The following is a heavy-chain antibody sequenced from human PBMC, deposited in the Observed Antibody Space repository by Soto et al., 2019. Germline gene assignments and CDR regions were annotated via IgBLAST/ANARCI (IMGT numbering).Heavy chain of an antibody. J-gene: IGHJ4*02. CDR2: INPEETTA. V-gene: IGHV3-74*01. CDR3: TGETFGARDY. Sequence: DVQLVESGGGLVQPGGSLRLSCAASGFTFTTYWMHWVRQAPGKGLVWVSRINPEETTATYADSVEGRFTISRDNAKNTLYLEMNSLGAEDTAVYYCTGETFGARDYWGQGTLVTVSS. CDR1: GFTFTTYW. D-gene: IGHD2-15*01.